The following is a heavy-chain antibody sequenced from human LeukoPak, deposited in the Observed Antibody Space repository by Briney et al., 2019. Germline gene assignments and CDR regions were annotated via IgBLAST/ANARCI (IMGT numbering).Heavy chain of an antibody. CDR1: GFTFSSYW. D-gene: IGHD3-22*01. V-gene: IGHV3-74*01. J-gene: IGHJ4*02. Sequence: GGSLRLSCAASGFTFSSYWMHWVRQAPGKGLVWVSRINSDGSSTSYADSVKGRFTISRDNAKNTLYLQMNSLRAEDTAVYYCARGPAYYYDSSGYYMVYWGQGTLVTVSS. CDR3: ARGPAYYYDSSGYYMVY. CDR2: INSDGSST.